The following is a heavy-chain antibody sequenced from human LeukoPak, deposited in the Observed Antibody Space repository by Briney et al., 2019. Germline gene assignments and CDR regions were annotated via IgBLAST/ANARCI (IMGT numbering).Heavy chain of an antibody. J-gene: IGHJ6*03. CDR3: AREGPFWSGYPGGYYYMDV. V-gene: IGHV3-53*01. Sequence: GGSLRLSCAASGFTVSSNYMSWVRQAPGKGLEWVSVIYSGGSTYYADSVKGRFTISRDNSKNTLYLQMNSLRAEDTAVYYCAREGPFWSGYPGGYYYMDVWGKGTTVTVSS. D-gene: IGHD3-3*01. CDR2: IYSGGST. CDR1: GFTVSSNY.